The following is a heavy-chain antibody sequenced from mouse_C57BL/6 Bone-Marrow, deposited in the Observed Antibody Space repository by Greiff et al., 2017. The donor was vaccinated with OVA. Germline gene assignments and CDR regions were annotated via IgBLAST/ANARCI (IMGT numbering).Heavy chain of an antibody. V-gene: IGHV5-6*01. Sequence: EVQVVESGGDLVKPGGSLKLSCAASGFTFSSYGMSWVRQTPDKRLEWVATISSGGSYTYYPDSVKGRFTISRDNAKNTLYLQMSSLKSEDTAMYYCARQEYWGEFAYWGQGTLVTVSA. CDR2: ISSGGSYT. J-gene: IGHJ3*01. D-gene: IGHD4-1*01. CDR3: ARQEYWGEFAY. CDR1: GFTFSSYG.